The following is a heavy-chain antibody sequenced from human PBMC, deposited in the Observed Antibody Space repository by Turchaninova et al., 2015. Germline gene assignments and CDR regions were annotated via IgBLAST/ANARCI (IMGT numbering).Heavy chain of an antibody. CDR1: GFTFSSYS. CDR2: ISSSISYI. CDR3: ARWADINHANFDL. Sequence: EVQLVESGGGLVKPGGSLRLSCAASGFTFSSYSMDWVRQAPGQGLEWVSSISSSISYIYYADSVKGRFTISRDNTKNSLYLQMNSLRAEDTAVYYCARWADINHANFDLWGRGTLVTVSS. J-gene: IGHJ2*01. V-gene: IGHV3-21*01. D-gene: IGHD1-14*01.